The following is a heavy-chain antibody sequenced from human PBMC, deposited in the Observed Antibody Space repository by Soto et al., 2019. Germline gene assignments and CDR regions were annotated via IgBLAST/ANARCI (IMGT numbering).Heavy chain of an antibody. CDR3: ARHLGRTAAADPSCSCGMDV. Sequence: QVQLQESGPGLVKPSETLSLTCTVSGGSISSYYWSWIRQPPGKGLEWIGYIYYSGSTNYNPSLKSRVTRSVDQSKHLCSLKLSAVTAADTAVYYCARHLGRTAAADPSCSCGMDVWGQGTTVTVSS. CDR1: GGSISSYY. J-gene: IGHJ6*02. CDR2: IYYSGST. D-gene: IGHD6-13*01. V-gene: IGHV4-59*01.